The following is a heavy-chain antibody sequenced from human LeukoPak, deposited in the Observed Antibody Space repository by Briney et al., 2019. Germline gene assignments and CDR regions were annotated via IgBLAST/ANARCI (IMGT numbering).Heavy chain of an antibody. V-gene: IGHV3-23*01. CDR2: ISGSGGST. CDR3: AKDPNGDYIGTFDI. Sequence: GGSLRLSCAPSEFNFKSYGMTWVRQAPGKGLEWASSISGSGGSTQYADSVQGRFTISRDNSKNTLYLQMNSLRAEDTAVYYCAKDPNGDYIGTFDIWGQGTMVTVSS. CDR1: EFNFKSYG. D-gene: IGHD4-17*01. J-gene: IGHJ3*02.